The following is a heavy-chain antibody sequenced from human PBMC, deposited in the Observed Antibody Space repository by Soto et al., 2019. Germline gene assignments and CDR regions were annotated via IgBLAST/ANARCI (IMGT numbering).Heavy chain of an antibody. V-gene: IGHV1-2*02. Sequence: QVQLVQSGAEVRKPGASVKVSCKASGYPYTNSYMHWVRQAPGQGLEWMGWIHPNTGGTNYAQKFQDRVTMTRETSVSTVYMELNRLTSDDTAIYFCASDFRTRGWFRQAGNFAMDVWGQGTTVTVS. CDR1: GYPYTNSY. J-gene: IGHJ6*02. CDR3: ASDFRTRGWFRQAGNFAMDV. CDR2: IHPNTGGT. D-gene: IGHD6-19*01.